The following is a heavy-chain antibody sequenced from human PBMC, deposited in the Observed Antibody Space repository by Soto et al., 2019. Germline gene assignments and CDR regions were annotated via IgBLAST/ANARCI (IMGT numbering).Heavy chain of an antibody. Sequence: EVQLLESGGGLVQPGGSLRLSCAGSGFTFDNYAMSWVRQAPGKGLEWVSTISSGGNTYYADSVKGRFPISRDNSKNTLSLEMNSLRAEDTAVYYCAKKNVVVLGDYGFLWGQGTLVTVSS. CDR1: GFTFDNYA. CDR2: ISSGGNT. D-gene: IGHD2-15*01. CDR3: AKKNVVVLGDYGFL. V-gene: IGHV3-23*01. J-gene: IGHJ4*02.